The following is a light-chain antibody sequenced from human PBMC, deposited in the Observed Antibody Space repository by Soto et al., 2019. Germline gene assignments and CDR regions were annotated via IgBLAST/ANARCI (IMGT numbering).Light chain of an antibody. CDR3: QQRSNWVT. Sequence: VLTQSPATVSLSPGERATLPCRASQSVSSYLAWYQQKPGQAPRLLIYDASNRATGIPARFSGSGSGTDFTLTISSLEPEDFAVYYCQQRSNWVTLAQGTRLEI. CDR1: QSVSSY. V-gene: IGKV3-11*01. CDR2: DAS. J-gene: IGKJ5*01.